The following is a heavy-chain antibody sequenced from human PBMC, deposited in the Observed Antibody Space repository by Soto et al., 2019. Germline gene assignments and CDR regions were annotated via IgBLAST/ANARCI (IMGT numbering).Heavy chain of an antibody. J-gene: IGHJ6*02. D-gene: IGHD2-2*01. CDR3: ARDHFFCSSASCYGRTFGMDV. Sequence: ASVKVSCKASGYSFTNYAMHWVRQAPGQRLEWMGWINAANGNTEYSQNLQGRVTITRDTLARTVYMKLSSLRSEDTVVYYCARDHFFCSSASCYGRTFGMDVWGQGTTVTVSS. V-gene: IGHV1-3*01. CDR2: INAANGNT. CDR1: GYSFTNYA.